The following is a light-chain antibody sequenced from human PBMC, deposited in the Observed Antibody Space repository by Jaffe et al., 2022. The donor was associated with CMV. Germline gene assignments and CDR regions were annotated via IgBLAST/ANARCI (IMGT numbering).Light chain of an antibody. J-gene: IGKJ1*01. CDR1: QSVSSN. V-gene: IGKV3-15*01. CDR2: GAS. CDR3: QQYKNWWWT. Sequence: EIVMTQSPATLSVSPGERATLSCRASQSVSSNLAWYQQKPGQAPRLLIYGASTRATGIPARFSGSGSGTEFTLTISSLQSEDFAVYYCQQYKNWWWTFGQGTKVEIK.